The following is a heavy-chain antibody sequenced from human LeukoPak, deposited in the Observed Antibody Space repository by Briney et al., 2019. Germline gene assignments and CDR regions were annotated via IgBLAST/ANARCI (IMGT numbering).Heavy chain of an antibody. CDR1: GFTFSDYS. CDR2: ISGSGSYI. D-gene: IGHD3-10*01. V-gene: IGHV3-21*06. CDR3: VRERFHGSGAPKFDF. Sequence: GGSLRLSCAASGFTFSDYSMNWVRQTLRKGLEWVSCISGSGSYIYYADSVKGRFTISRDNAKNSLHLQVNSLRAEDTAVYYCVRERFHGSGAPKFDFWGQGTLVTVSS. J-gene: IGHJ4*02.